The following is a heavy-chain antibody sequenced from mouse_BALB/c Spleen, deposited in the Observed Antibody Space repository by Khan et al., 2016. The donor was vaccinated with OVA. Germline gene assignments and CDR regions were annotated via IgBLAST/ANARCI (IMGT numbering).Heavy chain of an antibody. J-gene: IGHJ2*01. CDR2: INPYNDAT. CDR1: GYTFTGYV. V-gene: IGHV1S136*01. CDR3: ARGNWESYYFDY. D-gene: IGHD4-1*01. Sequence: VQLKQSGPELVKPGASVRMSCKASGYTFTGYVMHWVKQKPGQGLEWIGYINPYNDATKYNEDFTGTATLTSDKSSSTAYMEPSSLTSEDSAVYYCARGNWESYYFDYWGQGTTLTVSS.